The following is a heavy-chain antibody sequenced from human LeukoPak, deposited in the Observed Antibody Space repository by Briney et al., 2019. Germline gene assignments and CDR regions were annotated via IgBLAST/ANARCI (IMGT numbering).Heavy chain of an antibody. CDR3: EKDRAYDYVWGSHDDAFDI. Sequence: PGGSLRLSCAASGFTFSSYAMSWVRQAPGKGLEWVSAISGSGGSTYYADSVKGRFTISRDNSNNTLYLQMNSLRAEDTAVYYCEKDRAYDYVWGSHDDAFDIWGQGTMVTVSS. D-gene: IGHD3-16*01. CDR1: GFTFSSYA. CDR2: ISGSGGST. V-gene: IGHV3-23*01. J-gene: IGHJ3*02.